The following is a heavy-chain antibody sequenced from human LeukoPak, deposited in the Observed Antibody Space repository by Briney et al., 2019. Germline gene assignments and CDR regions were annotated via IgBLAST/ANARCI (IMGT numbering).Heavy chain of an antibody. CDR2: IYYTGST. D-gene: IGHD3-10*01. J-gene: IGHJ4*02. V-gene: IGHV4-59*01. CDR1: GGSISSYY. Sequence: SETLSLTCTVSGGSISSYYWSWIRLPPGKGLECIGYIYYTGSTNYNPSLESRVTISVDTSRNQFSLKLSSVTAANTAVYYCARDPPGSGSYYDYWGRGTLVTVSS. CDR3: ARDPPGSGSYYDY.